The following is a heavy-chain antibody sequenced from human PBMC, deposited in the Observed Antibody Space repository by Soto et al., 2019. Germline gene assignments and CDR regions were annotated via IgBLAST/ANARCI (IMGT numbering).Heavy chain of an antibody. CDR2: INHSGST. CDR1: GGSFSGYY. D-gene: IGHD3-16*01. CDR3: ARGGRRLGL. V-gene: IGHV4-34*01. Sequence: QVQLQQWGAGVLKPSETLSLTCTVYGGSFSGYYWSWIRQPPGKGLEWIGEINHSGSTNYNPSLKRRVTISVNTAKKQLSLKLRAGTAVDTAVYDCARGGRRLGLWGQGTLVTVSS. J-gene: IGHJ4*03.